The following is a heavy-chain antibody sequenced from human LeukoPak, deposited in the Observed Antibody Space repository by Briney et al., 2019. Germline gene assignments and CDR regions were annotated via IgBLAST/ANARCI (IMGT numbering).Heavy chain of an antibody. V-gene: IGHV3-7*01. CDR2: IKGDGSEK. D-gene: IGHD6-13*01. J-gene: IGHJ4*02. Sequence: GGSLRLSRTASGFTFSLYWMSWVRQAPGKGREWVATIKGDGSEKYYVDSVKCRFTISRDNAQNSLDLHMDSLSAEDTAVYYCANGISAPSTPDVRGQGALVTVSS. CDR3: ANGISAPSTPDV. CDR1: GFTFSLYW.